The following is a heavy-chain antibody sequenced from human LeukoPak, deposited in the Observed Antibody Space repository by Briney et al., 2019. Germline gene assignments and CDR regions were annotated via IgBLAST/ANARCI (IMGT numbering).Heavy chain of an antibody. D-gene: IGHD3/OR15-3a*01. CDR3: ARDGTGSSDAFDI. CDR2: IIPIFGTA. Sequence: GASVKVSCKASGGTFSSYAISWVRQAPGQGLEWMGGIIPIFGTANYAQKLQGRVTITADESTSTAYMELSSLRSEDTAVYYCARDGTGSSDAFDIWGQGTMVTVSS. J-gene: IGHJ3*02. CDR1: GGTFSSYA. V-gene: IGHV1-69*13.